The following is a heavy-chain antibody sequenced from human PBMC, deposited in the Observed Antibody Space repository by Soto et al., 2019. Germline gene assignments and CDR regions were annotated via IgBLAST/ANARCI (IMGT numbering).Heavy chain of an antibody. CDR2: IYYSGST. D-gene: IGHD3-10*01. J-gene: IGHJ6*03. Sequence: QVQLQESGPGLVKPSETLSLTCTVSGGSISSYYWSWIRQSPGKGLEWIGYIYYSGSTNYNPSLKSRVTISVDTSKNQFSLKLSSVTAADTAVYYCARLRINMVRGVDLYDLYYMDVWGKGTTVTVSS. CDR1: GGSISSYY. CDR3: ARLRINMVRGVDLYDLYYMDV. V-gene: IGHV4-59*08.